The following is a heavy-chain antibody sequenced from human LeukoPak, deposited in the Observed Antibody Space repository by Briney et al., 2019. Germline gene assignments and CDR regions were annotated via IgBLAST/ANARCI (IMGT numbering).Heavy chain of an antibody. Sequence: SVKVSCKASGGTFSSYAISWVRQAPGQGLEWMGGIIPIFGTANYAQKFQGRVTITADKSTSTAYMELSSLRSEDTAVYYCARCPYDSGGYYLNYYYYMDVWGKGTTVTVSS. CDR2: IIPIFGTA. D-gene: IGHD3-22*01. CDR3: ARCPYDSGGYYLNYYYYMDV. J-gene: IGHJ6*03. CDR1: GGTFSSYA. V-gene: IGHV1-69*06.